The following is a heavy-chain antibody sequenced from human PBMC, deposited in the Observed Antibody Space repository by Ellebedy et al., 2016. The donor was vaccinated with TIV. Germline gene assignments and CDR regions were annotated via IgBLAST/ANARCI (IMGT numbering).Heavy chain of an antibody. D-gene: IGHD2-2*01. Sequence: PGGSLRLSCTASGFSFSNSAMNWVRLAPGKGLEWVSGISAGAYGTYYAGSVRGRFTISRDNSENTLFLQMNSLRAEDTAIYYCAKDPHVVPAATFDYWGLGTLVTVSS. CDR2: ISAGAYGT. V-gene: IGHV3-23*01. J-gene: IGHJ4*02. CDR1: GFSFSNSA. CDR3: AKDPHVVPAATFDY.